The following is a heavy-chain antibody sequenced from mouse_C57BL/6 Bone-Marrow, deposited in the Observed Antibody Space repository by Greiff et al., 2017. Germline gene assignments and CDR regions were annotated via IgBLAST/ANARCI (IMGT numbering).Heavy chain of an antibody. CDR2: IWGVGST. D-gene: IGHD1-1*01. Sequence: QVQLKESGPGLVAPSQSLSITCPVSGFSLTSYGVDWVRQSPGKGLEWLGVIWGVGSTNYNSALKSRLSISKDNSKSQVFLKMNSLQTDDTAMYYCATYYYGSFYAMDYWGQGTSVTVSS. V-gene: IGHV2-6*01. CDR1: GFSLTSYG. J-gene: IGHJ4*01. CDR3: ATYYYGSFYAMDY.